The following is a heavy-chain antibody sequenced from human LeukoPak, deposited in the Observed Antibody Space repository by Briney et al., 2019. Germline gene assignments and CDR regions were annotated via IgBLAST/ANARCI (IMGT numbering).Heavy chain of an antibody. CDR3: AANSADYNSLGSSYKV. J-gene: IGHJ4*02. CDR1: GYSISSGYY. Sequence: SETLSLTCTVSGYSISSGYYWGWIRQPPGKGLEWIGSIYHSGSTYYNPSLKSRVTIYVDTSKKQFSLRLSSVTAADSAVYYCAANSADYNSLGSSYKVWGQGTLVTVSS. CDR2: IYHSGST. V-gene: IGHV4-38-2*02. D-gene: IGHD3-10*01.